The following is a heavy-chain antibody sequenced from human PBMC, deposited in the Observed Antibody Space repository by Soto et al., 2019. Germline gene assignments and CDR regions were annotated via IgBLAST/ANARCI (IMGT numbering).Heavy chain of an antibody. CDR3: ARDGTSDYYGSGSYVPYYYGMDV. D-gene: IGHD3-10*01. CDR2: IIPILGIA. CDR1: GGTFSSYT. Sequence: QVQLVQSGAEVKKPGSSVKVSCKASGGTFSSYTISWVRQAPGQGLEWMGRIIPILGIANYAQKFQGRVTITADKSTSTAYMELSSLRSEDTAVYYCARDGTSDYYGSGSYVPYYYGMDVWGQGTTVTVSS. V-gene: IGHV1-69*08. J-gene: IGHJ6*02.